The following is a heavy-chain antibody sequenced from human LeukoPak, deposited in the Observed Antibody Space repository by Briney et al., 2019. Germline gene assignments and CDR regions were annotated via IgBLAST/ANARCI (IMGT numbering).Heavy chain of an antibody. V-gene: IGHV3-23*01. J-gene: IGHJ6*02. CDR2: ISGSGGST. CDR3: AKVADYYYYYGMDV. Sequence: GGSLRLSCAASGFTFSSYAMSWVRQAPGKGLEWVSAISGSGGSTYYADSVKGRLTISRDNSKNTLYLQMNSLRAEDTAVYYCAKVADYYYYYGMDVWGQGTTVTVSS. CDR1: GFTFSSYA.